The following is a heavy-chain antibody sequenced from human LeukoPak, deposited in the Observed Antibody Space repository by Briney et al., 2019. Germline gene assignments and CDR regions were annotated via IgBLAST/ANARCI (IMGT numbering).Heavy chain of an antibody. V-gene: IGHV3-48*01. J-gene: IGHJ4*02. D-gene: IGHD2-15*01. Sequence: GGSLRLSCAASGFTFSSYSINWVRQAPGKGLEWVSYVSSSSSTIYYADSVKGRFTISRDNAKNSLYLQMNSLRAEDTAVYYCARGYCSGGSCYPDYWGQGTLVTVSS. CDR2: VSSSSSTI. CDR3: ARGYCSGGSCYPDY. CDR1: GFTFSSYS.